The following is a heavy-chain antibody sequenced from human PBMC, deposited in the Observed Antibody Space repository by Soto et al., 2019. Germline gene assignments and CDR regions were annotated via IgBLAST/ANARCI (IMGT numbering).Heavy chain of an antibody. CDR2: IGATGNSL. CDR1: GFTFSSSA. Sequence: PGGSLRLSCAASGFTFSSSAMSWVRQAPGKGLEWVSTIGATGNSLYYADSVKGRFTISRDNSKNTLYLQMNDLRPEDTAVYYCASLVYSSVGWFDPWGQGTLVTVSS. J-gene: IGHJ5*02. D-gene: IGHD2-21*01. CDR3: ASLVYSSVGWFDP. V-gene: IGHV3-23*01.